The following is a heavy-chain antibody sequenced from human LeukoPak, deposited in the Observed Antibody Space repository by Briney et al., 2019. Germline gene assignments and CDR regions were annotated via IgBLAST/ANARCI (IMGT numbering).Heavy chain of an antibody. CDR3: ARDRGYSGYWGQGYGDSYFDY. J-gene: IGHJ4*02. Sequence: GASVKVSCKASGYTFTSYGISWVRQAPGQGLEWRGWISASNGNTNYAQKLQGRVTMTTDTSTSTAYMELRSLRSDDTAVYYCARDRGYSGYWGQGYGDSYFDYWGQGTLVTVSS. V-gene: IGHV1-18*01. CDR1: GYTFTSYG. CDR2: ISASNGNT. D-gene: IGHD5-12*01.